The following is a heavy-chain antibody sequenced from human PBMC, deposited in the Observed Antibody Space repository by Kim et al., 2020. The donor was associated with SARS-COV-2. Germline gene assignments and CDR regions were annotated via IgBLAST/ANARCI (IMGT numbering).Heavy chain of an antibody. D-gene: IGHD3-3*01. V-gene: IGHV4-59*01. CDR2: IYYSGST. CDR3: ASSTYYDFWSGPDY. CDR1: GGSISSYY. J-gene: IGHJ4*02. Sequence: SETLSLTCTVSGGSISSYYWSWIRQPPGKGLEWIGYIYYSGSTNYNPSLKSRVTISVDTSKNQFSLKLSSVTAADTAVYYCASSTYYDFWSGPDYWGQGTLVTVSS.